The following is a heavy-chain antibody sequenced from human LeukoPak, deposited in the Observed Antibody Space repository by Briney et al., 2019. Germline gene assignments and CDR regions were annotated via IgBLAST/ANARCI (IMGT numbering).Heavy chain of an antibody. CDR3: ARGYYSGSGSDAFDI. J-gene: IGHJ3*02. Sequence: GGSLRLSCAASGFTFANYDMHWVRQPPGKGLEWVSGIGPTGDTHYPDSVKGRFTISRENAQNSLYLQMNSLRVGDTAVYYCARGYYSGSGSDAFDIWGQGTMVTVSS. D-gene: IGHD3-10*01. CDR2: IGPTGDT. V-gene: IGHV3-13*01. CDR1: GFTFANYD.